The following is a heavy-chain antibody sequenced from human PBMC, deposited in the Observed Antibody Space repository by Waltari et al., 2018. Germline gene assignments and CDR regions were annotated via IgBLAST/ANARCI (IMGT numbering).Heavy chain of an antibody. D-gene: IGHD2-15*01. CDR3: AAQIDYSLFDY. V-gene: IGHV3-9*01. CDR1: GFTFDDYA. J-gene: IGHJ4*02. CDR2: ISWNSGSI. Sequence: EVQLVESGGGLVQPGRSLRLSCAASGFTFDDYAMHWVRQAPGKGLEWVSGISWNSGSIGYADSVKGRFTISRDNAKNSLYLQMNSLRAEDTALYYCAAQIDYSLFDYWGQGTLVTVSS.